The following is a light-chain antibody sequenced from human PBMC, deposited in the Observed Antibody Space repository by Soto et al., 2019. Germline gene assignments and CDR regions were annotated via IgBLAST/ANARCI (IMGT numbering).Light chain of an antibody. V-gene: IGLV2-23*01. CDR1: SSDVGSYNF. CDR2: EAS. Sequence: QSVLTQPASVSGSPGQSITISCTGTSSDVGSYNFVSWYQQHPGKAPKLMIYEASKRPSGVSNRFSGSKSGNTASLTISGLKNEDEADYYCCSYAGSGTYVFGAGTKVXVL. J-gene: IGLJ1*01. CDR3: CSYAGSGTYV.